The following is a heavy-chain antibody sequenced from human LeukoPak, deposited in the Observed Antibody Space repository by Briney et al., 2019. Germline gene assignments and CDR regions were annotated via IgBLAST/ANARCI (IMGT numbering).Heavy chain of an antibody. D-gene: IGHD2-15*01. V-gene: IGHV4-39*07. J-gene: IGHJ5*02. Sequence: GSLRLSCAASGFTFSSYSMNWIRQPPGKWLEWIGSIKYGGSTHNNPSLKSRVNLSVDTSKNQFSLKLSSVTAADTAVYYCARAYCGDGTCYHSRGWFDPWGQGTLVTVSS. CDR1: GFTFSSYS. CDR3: ARAYCGDGTCYHSRGWFDP. CDR2: IKYGGST.